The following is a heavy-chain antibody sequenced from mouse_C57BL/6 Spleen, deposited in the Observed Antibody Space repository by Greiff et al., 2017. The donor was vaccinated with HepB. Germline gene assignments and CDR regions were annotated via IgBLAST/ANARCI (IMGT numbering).Heavy chain of an antibody. CDR3: AIVYGNYDFDY. D-gene: IGHD2-1*01. Sequence: VHVKQSGPELVKPGASVKISCKASGYSFTGYYMNWVKQSPEKSLEWIGEINPSTGGTTYNQKFKAKATLTVDKSSSTAYMQLKSLTSEDSAVYYCAIVYGNYDFDYWGQGTTLTVSS. V-gene: IGHV1-42*01. J-gene: IGHJ2*01. CDR1: GYSFTGYY. CDR2: INPSTGGT.